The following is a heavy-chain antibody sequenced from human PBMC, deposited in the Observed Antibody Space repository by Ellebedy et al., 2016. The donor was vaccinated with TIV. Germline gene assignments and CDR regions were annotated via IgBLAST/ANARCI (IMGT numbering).Heavy chain of an antibody. CDR3: AKGLSDFDS. D-gene: IGHD4/OR15-4a*01. J-gene: IGHJ5*01. CDR1: GLTFGTYA. CDR2: ISGSGGSI. Sequence: GESLKISCAASGLTFGTYAMSWVRQTPGKGLEWVASISGSGGSIYHADSVKGRFTISRDNSKNTLYLHMNSLRAEDTARYYCAKGLSDFDSWGQGTLVTVS. V-gene: IGHV3-23*01.